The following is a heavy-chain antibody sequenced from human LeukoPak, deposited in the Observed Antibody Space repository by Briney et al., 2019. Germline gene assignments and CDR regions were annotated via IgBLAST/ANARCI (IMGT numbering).Heavy chain of an antibody. Sequence: PGGSLRLSCAASGFTSSSYSMNWVRQAPGKGLEWVSSISRSSSYIYYADSVKGRFTISRDNAKNSLYLQMNSLRAEDTAVYYCARAPWYYYDSSGYYYFDYWGQGTLVTVSS. CDR3: ARAPWYYYDSSGYYYFDY. CDR1: GFTSSSYS. J-gene: IGHJ4*02. CDR2: ISRSSSYI. V-gene: IGHV3-21*01. D-gene: IGHD3-22*01.